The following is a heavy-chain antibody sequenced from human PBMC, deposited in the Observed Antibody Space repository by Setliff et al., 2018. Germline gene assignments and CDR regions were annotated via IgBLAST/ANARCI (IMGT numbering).Heavy chain of an antibody. CDR1: GASISRTSYY. J-gene: IGHJ6*03. Sequence: ASETLSLTCNVSGASISRTSYYWGWIRQSPGRELEWIGSAYYTGDTYYNPSLKSRVTMSVDTSKNQFSLHLMSVTAADTAVYYCARHVGSRGRGYNYYYYYMDVWGKGTTVTVSS. CDR2: AYYTGDT. V-gene: IGHV4-39*01. D-gene: IGHD3-10*01. CDR3: ARHVGSRGRGYNYYYYYMDV.